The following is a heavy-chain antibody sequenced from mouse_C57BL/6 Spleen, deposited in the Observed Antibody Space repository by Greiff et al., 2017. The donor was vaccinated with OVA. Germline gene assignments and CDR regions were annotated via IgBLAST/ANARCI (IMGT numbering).Heavy chain of an antibody. V-gene: IGHV1-74*01. CDR2: IHPSDSDT. J-gene: IGHJ4*01. CDR1: GYTFTSYW. CDR3: AKGWLLRGYAMDY. D-gene: IGHD2-3*01. Sequence: QVQLKQPGAELVKPGASVKVSCKASGYTFTSYWMHWVKQRPGQGLEWIGRIHPSDSDTNYNQKFKGKATLTVDTSSSTAYMQLSSLTSEDSAVYYCAKGWLLRGYAMDYWGQGTSVTVSS.